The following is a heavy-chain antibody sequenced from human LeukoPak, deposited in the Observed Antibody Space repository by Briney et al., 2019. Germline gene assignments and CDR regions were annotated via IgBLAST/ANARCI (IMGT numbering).Heavy chain of an antibody. CDR2: VIPIFGTA. D-gene: IGHD6-13*01. CDR3: ARDLGIAAAEYYFDY. V-gene: IGHV1-69*05. Sequence: SVKVSCKASGGTFSSYAISWVRQAPGQGLEWMGRVIPIFGTANYAQKFQGRVTITTDESTSTAYMELSSLRSEDTAVYYCARDLGIAAAEYYFDYWGQGTLVTVSS. J-gene: IGHJ4*02. CDR1: GGTFSSYA.